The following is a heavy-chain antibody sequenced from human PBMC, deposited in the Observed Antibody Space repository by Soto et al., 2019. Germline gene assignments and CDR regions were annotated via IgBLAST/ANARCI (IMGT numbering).Heavy chain of an antibody. D-gene: IGHD1-26*01. V-gene: IGHV1-3*01. CDR1: VYTFTSYA. Sequence: QVQLVQSGAEVKKPGASVKVSCKASVYTFTSYAMHWVRQAPGQRLEWMGWINAGNGNTKYSQKFQGRVTITRDTSASTAYMELSSLRSGDTAVYYCARGGSLFWYFDLWGRGTLVTVSS. J-gene: IGHJ2*01. CDR2: INAGNGNT. CDR3: ARGGSLFWYFDL.